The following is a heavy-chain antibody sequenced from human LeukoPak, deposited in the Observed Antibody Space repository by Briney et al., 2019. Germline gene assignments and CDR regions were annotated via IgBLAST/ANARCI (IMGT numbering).Heavy chain of an antibody. V-gene: IGHV3-30*18. D-gene: IGHD6-13*01. CDR1: RFTLCYFA. CDR3: AKDSHSSSWYFFDS. CDR2: LSDVGRNK. J-gene: IGHJ4*02. Sequence: PGGSLRLSCAASRFTLCYFAMHWVRQAPGKGLEWVAVLSDVGRNKFYADSVKGRFTISRDNTKNTLYLQMNSLRAEGTAFYYCAKDSHSSSWYFFDSWGQGTLFTVSS.